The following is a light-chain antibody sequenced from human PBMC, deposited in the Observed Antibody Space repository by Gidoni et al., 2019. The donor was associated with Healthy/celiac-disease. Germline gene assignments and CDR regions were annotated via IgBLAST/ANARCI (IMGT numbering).Light chain of an antibody. J-gene: IGKJ2*01. Sequence: IQMTQSPSSLSASVGERVTITCQASQDISNYLNWYQQKPGKAPKLLIYDASNLETGVPSRFSGSGSGTDFTLTISSLQPEDIATYYCQQYDNIPLMYTFGQGTKLEIK. CDR2: DAS. V-gene: IGKV1-33*01. CDR3: QQYDNIPLMYT. CDR1: QDISNY.